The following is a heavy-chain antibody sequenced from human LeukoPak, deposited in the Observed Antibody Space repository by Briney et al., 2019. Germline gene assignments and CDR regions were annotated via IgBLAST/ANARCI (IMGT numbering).Heavy chain of an antibody. CDR2: TYYRSKWYN. D-gene: IGHD6-19*01. V-gene: IGHV6-1*01. Sequence: SQTLSLTCGISGDSVSSNTAAWNWTRQSPSRGLEWLGRTYYRSKWYNNYAVSVKSRITINSDSSKNQVSLQLNSVTPEDTAMYYCARENSRGRFDYWGQGTLVTVSS. CDR3: ARENSRGRFDY. J-gene: IGHJ4*02. CDR1: GDSVSSNTAA.